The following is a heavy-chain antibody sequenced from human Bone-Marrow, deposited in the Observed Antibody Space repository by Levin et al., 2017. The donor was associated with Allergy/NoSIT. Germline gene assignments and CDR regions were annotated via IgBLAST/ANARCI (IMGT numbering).Heavy chain of an antibody. CDR3: ARTSHPPDKRHVMDV. CDR2: VYHSGGS. V-gene: IGHV4-34*01. D-gene: IGHD6-25*01. J-gene: IGHJ6*02. CDR1: AGSLSGYY. Sequence: SETLSLTCRIYAGSLSGYYWAWIRQTPGRGLEWIGEVYHSGGSIYNPSLRSRVTISVDASTKQVSLNLRSVTAADTAIYYCARTSHPPDKRHVMDVWGHGTTVTVSS.